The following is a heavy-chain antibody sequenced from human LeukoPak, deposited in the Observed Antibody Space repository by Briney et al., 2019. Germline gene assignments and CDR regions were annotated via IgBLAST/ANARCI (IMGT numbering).Heavy chain of an antibody. CDR1: GGSFSGYY. V-gene: IGHV3-53*05. CDR3: ARELFSSGNHYGAFDI. Sequence: ETLSLTCAVYGGSFSGYYWSWVRQAPGKGLEWVSIIYSGANTYYADSVKGRFTISRDNSKNTLYFQMNSLRVEDTAVYYCARELFSSGNHYGAFDIWGQGTMVTVSS. D-gene: IGHD1-26*01. CDR2: IYSGANT. J-gene: IGHJ3*02.